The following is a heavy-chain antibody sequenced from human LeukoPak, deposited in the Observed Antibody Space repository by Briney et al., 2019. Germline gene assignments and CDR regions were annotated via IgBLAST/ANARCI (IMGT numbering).Heavy chain of an antibody. J-gene: IGHJ4*02. Sequence: GGSLRLSCAASGFTFSNYAMSWVRQAPGKGLEWVSGISGSGGSTYYADSVKGRFTISRDNSKNTLYLQMNSLRAEDTAVHYCAKDRIENCSGGGCYDKGEFDYWGQGSLVAVSS. CDR1: GFTFSNYA. D-gene: IGHD2-15*01. CDR3: AKDRIENCSGGGCYDKGEFDY. CDR2: ISGSGGST. V-gene: IGHV3-23*01.